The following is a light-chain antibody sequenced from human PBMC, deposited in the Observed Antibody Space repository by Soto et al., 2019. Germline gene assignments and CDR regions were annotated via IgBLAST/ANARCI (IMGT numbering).Light chain of an antibody. Sequence: ENVLTQSPGTLSLSPGERATLSCRASQSVGTYLAWYQQKPGQAPRLLVYGASSRATGIADRLSGSGSGTDFTLTISRLEPEDFPVYYCQQYGSSRTFGQGTKVDIK. V-gene: IGKV3-20*01. J-gene: IGKJ1*01. CDR2: GAS. CDR1: QSVGTY. CDR3: QQYGSSRT.